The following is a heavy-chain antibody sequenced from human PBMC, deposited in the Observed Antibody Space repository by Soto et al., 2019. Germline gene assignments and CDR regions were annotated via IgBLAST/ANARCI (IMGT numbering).Heavy chain of an antibody. J-gene: IGHJ4*02. CDR3: ASGTGVDLYY. V-gene: IGHV1-24*01. Sequence: ASVKVSCKVSGYTLTELSMHWVRQAPGKGLEWMGGFDPEDGETIYAQKFQGRVTMTTDTSTSTACMELRSLRSDDTAVYYCASGTGVDLYYWGQGTLVTAPQ. CDR1: GYTLTELS. D-gene: IGHD3-3*01. CDR2: FDPEDGET.